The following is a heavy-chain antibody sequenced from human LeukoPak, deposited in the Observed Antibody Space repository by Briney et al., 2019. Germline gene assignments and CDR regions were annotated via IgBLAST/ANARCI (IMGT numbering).Heavy chain of an antibody. V-gene: IGHV3-48*03. CDR3: AREGSWYYY. CDR2: ISSSGSTI. D-gene: IGHD6-13*01. CDR1: GFTFSSYE. J-gene: IGHJ4*02. Sequence: GGSRRLSCAASGFTFSSYEMNWVRQAPGKGLEWVSYISSSGSTIYYADSVKGRFTISRDNAKNSLYLQMNSLRAEDTAVYYCAREGSWYYYWGQGTLVTVSS.